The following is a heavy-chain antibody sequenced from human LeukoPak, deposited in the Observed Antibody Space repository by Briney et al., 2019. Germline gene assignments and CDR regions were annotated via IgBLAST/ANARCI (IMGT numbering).Heavy chain of an antibody. CDR1: GFTFSGSA. V-gene: IGHV3-48*04. CDR3: ARGGIYSGYEFDY. CDR2: ISSSGTIK. J-gene: IGHJ4*02. D-gene: IGHD5-12*01. Sequence: GGSLELSCAASGFTFSGSAIHWVRQAPGKGLEWVSFISSSGTIKYYADSLKGRFTISRDNATNSLYLQVNNLRVEDTAVYFCARGGIYSGYEFDYWGQETLVTVSS.